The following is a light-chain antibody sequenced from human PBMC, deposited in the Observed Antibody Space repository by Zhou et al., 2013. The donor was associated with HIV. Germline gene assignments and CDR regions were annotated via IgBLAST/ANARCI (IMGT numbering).Light chain of an antibody. CDR3: QQYQNYSPYT. Sequence: DIQMTQSPSSLSASVGDRVTITCRASQGISNSLAWYQQKPGKAPKLLLYAASRLESGVPSRFSGSGSGTDYTLTISSLQPEDFATYYCQQYQNYSPYTFGQGTKLEIK. CDR2: AAS. CDR1: QGISNS. J-gene: IGKJ2*01. V-gene: IGKV1-NL1*01.